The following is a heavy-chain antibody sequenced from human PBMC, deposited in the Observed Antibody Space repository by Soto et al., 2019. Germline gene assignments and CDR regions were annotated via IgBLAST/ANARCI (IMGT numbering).Heavy chain of an antibody. CDR2: ISYDGGNE. J-gene: IGHJ5*01. Sequence: QVRLEESGGGVVQPGRSLRLSCASSGFTFGVYNMQWVGQAPGKGLECVSVISYDGGNEYYADSVKGRFTISRDNSENKLFLQMNSLRPEDSGVYYCANGHRGLTGLPAVITAPGSFDPWGQGAQVSVSS. CDR3: ANGHRGLTGLPAVITAPGSFDP. V-gene: IGHV3-30*18. CDR1: GFTFGVYN. D-gene: IGHD3-22*01.